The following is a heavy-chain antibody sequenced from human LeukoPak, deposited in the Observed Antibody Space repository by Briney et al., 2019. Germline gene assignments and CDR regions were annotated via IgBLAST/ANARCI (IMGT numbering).Heavy chain of an antibody. J-gene: IGHJ4*02. D-gene: IGHD3-10*01. Sequence: GGSLRLSCAASGFTFSSYWMSWVRQAPGKGLEWVANIKQDGSEKYYVDSVKGRFTISRDNAENSLYLQMNSLRAEDTAVYYCARGGTYYGSGSYLDYWGQGTLVTVSS. CDR2: IKQDGSEK. CDR1: GFTFSSYW. CDR3: ARGGTYYGSGSYLDY. V-gene: IGHV3-7*01.